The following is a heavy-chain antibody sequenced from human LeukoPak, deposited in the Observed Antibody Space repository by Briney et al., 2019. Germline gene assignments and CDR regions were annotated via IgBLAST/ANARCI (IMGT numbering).Heavy chain of an antibody. CDR2: IIPIFGTA. V-gene: IGHV1-69*05. CDR1: GGTFSSYA. J-gene: IGHJ6*03. CDR3: ARERAGYGKFYYMDV. Sequence: SVKVSCKASGGTFSSYAISWVRQAPGQGLEWMGGIIPIFGTANYAQKFQGRVTITTDESTSTAYMELSSLRSEDTAMYYCARERAGYGKFYYMDVWGQGTTVTVSS. D-gene: IGHD5-18*01.